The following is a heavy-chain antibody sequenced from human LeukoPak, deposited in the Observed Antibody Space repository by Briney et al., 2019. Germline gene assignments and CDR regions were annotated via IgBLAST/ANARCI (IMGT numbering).Heavy chain of an antibody. CDR1: GGSISSSSYY. J-gene: IGHJ4*02. V-gene: IGHV4-39*07. D-gene: IGHD6-13*01. Sequence: SETLSLTCTVSGGSISSSSYYWAWIRQPPGKGLEWIGSIHYSGSTYYNPSLQSRVTISIDTSKNQFSLKLSSVTAADTAVYYCARGSAYSSSWYVLFDYWGQGTLVTVSS. CDR2: IHYSGST. CDR3: ARGSAYSSSWYVLFDY.